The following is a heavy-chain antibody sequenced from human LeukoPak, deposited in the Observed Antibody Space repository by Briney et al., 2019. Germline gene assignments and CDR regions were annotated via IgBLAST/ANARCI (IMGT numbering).Heavy chain of an antibody. J-gene: IGHJ6*03. CDR1: GGSISSYY. CDR2: IYTSGST. D-gene: IGHD4-11*01. Sequence: SETLSLTCTVSGGSISSYYWSWIRQPAGKGLEWIGRIYTSGSTYYNPSLKSRVTMSVDTSKNQFSLKLSSVTAADTAVYYCARGMTTVTLYYYYYMDVWGKGTTVTVSS. V-gene: IGHV4-4*07. CDR3: ARGMTTVTLYYYYYMDV.